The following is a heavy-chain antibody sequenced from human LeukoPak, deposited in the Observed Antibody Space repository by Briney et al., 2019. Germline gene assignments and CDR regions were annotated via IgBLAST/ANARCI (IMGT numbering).Heavy chain of an antibody. Sequence: PGGSLRLSCAASGFTFSGSAMHWVRQASGKGLEWVAVISYDGSNKYYADSVKGRFTISRDNSKNTLYLQMNSLRAEDTAVYYCAKIAVANIFDYWGQGTLVTVSS. CDR3: AKIAVANIFDY. J-gene: IGHJ4*02. V-gene: IGHV3-30*18. CDR1: GFTFSGSA. D-gene: IGHD6-19*01. CDR2: ISYDGSNK.